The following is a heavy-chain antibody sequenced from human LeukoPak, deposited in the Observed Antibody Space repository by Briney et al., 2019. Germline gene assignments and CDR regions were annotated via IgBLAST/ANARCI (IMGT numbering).Heavy chain of an antibody. J-gene: IGHJ4*02. CDR3: ARESRPVVASDY. CDR1: GFTFSSYA. CDR2: ISDSGDIT. Sequence: GGSLRLSCAASGFTFSSYAMSWVRQAPGKGLEWVSGISDSGDITYYADSVKGRFTISRDNSKNTLYVQMNSLRAEDTAVYYCARESRPVVASDYWGQGTLVTVSS. V-gene: IGHV3-23*01. D-gene: IGHD2-15*01.